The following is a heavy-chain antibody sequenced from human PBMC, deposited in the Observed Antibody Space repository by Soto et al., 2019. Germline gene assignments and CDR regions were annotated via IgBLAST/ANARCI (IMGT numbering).Heavy chain of an antibody. V-gene: IGHV1-18*04. CDR1: GYTFTSYG. J-gene: IGHJ5*02. CDR3: AREPRGYSYGSGVLDP. CDR2: ISAYNGNT. Sequence: GASVKVSCKASGYTFTSYGISWVRQAPGRGLEWMGWISAYNGNTNYAQKLQGRATMTTDTSTSTAYMELRSLRSDDTAVYYCAREPRGYSYGSGVLDPWGQGTLVAVSS. D-gene: IGHD5-18*01.